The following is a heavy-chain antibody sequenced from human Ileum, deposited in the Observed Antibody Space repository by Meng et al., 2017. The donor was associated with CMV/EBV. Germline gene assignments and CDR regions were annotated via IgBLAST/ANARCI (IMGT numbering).Heavy chain of an antibody. CDR2: IYPDDSDI. CDR1: GYDFSSYW. J-gene: IGHJ4*02. D-gene: IGHD1-26*01. CDR3: ARLSSGSYYLLFDY. V-gene: IGHV5-51*01. Sequence: GESLKISCKASGYDFSSYWIAWVRQLPGKGLEWIGIIYPDDSDIKYSPSFQGQVAISADQSINTAYLQWSSLKASDTAMYYCARLSSGSYYLLFDYWGQGTRVTVSS.